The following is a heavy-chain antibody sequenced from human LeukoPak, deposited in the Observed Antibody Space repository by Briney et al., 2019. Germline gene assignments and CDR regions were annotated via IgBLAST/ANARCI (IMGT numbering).Heavy chain of an antibody. CDR2: IDPTDSYT. Sequence: GESLKISSKGSGYRFTSYCISWVRQMPGKGLEWMGRIDPTDSYTNYSPSFEGHVTISADKSTATIYLQWSRLKASDTAMYYCARARNCNDVVWFDYWGQGTLVTVSS. J-gene: IGHJ4*02. D-gene: IGHD1-1*01. V-gene: IGHV5-10-1*01. CDR1: GYRFTSYC. CDR3: ARARNCNDVVWFDY.